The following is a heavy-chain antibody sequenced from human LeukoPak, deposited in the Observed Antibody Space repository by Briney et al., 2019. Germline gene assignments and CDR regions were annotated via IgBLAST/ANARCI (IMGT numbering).Heavy chain of an antibody. D-gene: IGHD2-2*01. Sequence: GGSLRLSCVASGFTFSSYWMSWVRQAPGKGLEWVANIKQDGSEKNYVDSVKGRFTISRDDAKNSLFLHMSSLRAEDTAVYYCARDDPDEVVPAAIAVDDAFDIWGQGTMVTVSS. J-gene: IGHJ3*02. CDR1: GFTFSSYW. V-gene: IGHV3-7*01. CDR2: IKQDGSEK. CDR3: ARDDPDEVVPAAIAVDDAFDI.